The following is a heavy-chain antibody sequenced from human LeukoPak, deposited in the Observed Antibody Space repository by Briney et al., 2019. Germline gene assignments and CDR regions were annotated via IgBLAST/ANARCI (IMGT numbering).Heavy chain of an antibody. CDR3: ASESSSRGAFDI. J-gene: IGHJ3*02. CDR2: INPSGGST. V-gene: IGHV1-46*01. CDR1: GYTFTSYY. Sequence: ASVKVSCKASGYTFTSYYMHWVRQAPGQGLEWMGIINPSGGSTSYAQKFQGRVTMTRDTSTSTVYMELSSLRSEDTAVYYCASESSSRGAFDIWGQGTMVTVSS. D-gene: IGHD6-6*01.